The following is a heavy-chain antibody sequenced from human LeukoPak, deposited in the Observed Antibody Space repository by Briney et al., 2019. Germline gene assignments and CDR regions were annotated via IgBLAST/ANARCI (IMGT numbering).Heavy chain of an antibody. D-gene: IGHD3-3*01. J-gene: IGHJ4*02. CDR2: ISGSGGST. CDR1: GLTFSSYA. CDR3: AKGYDFWSGGIDY. V-gene: IGHV3-23*01. Sequence: GGSLRLACAASGLTFSSYAMSWVRQAPGKGLEWVSTISGSGGSTYYADSVKGRFTISRDNSKNTLYLQMNSLRAEDTAVYYCAKGYDFWSGGIDYWGQGTLVTVSS.